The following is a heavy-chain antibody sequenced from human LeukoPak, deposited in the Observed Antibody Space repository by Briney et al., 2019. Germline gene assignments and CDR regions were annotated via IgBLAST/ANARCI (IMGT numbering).Heavy chain of an antibody. CDR2: INPNSGGT. D-gene: IGHD5-24*01. CDR3: ARGGYNSPYYFDY. J-gene: IGHJ4*02. V-gene: IGHV1-2*02. Sequence: ASVKVSCKASGYTFTGYYMHWVRQAPGQGLEWMGWINPNSGGTNYAQKFQGRVTMTRDMSTSTVYMELSSLRSEDTAVYYCARGGYNSPYYFDYWGQGTLVTVSS. CDR1: GYTFTGYY.